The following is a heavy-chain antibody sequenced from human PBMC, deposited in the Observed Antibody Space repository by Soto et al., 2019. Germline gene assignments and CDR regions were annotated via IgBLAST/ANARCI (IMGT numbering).Heavy chain of an antibody. CDR1: VGTFSSYT. CDR3: ARVEGVIGYDNFDY. V-gene: IGHV1-69*02. J-gene: IGHJ4*02. Sequence: GASVKVSCTASVGTFSSYTISWVRQAPGQGLEWMGRIIPILGIANYAQKFQGRVTITADKSTSTAYMELSSLRSEDTAVYYCARVEGVIGYDNFDYWGQGTLVTVSS. CDR2: IIPILGIA. D-gene: IGHD5-12*01.